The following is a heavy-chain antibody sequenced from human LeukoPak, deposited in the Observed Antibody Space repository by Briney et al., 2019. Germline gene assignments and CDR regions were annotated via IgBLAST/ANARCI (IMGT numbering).Heavy chain of an antibody. V-gene: IGHV3-48*03. J-gene: IGHJ3*02. D-gene: IGHD2-8*01. Sequence: PGGSLRLSCAASGFTFSSYEMNWVRQAPGKGLEWVSYIGGGGSTIYYADSVKGRFTISRDNAKNSLYLQMNRLRGEDTGVYYCARDYLVGGTDAYIWGQGTMVTASS. CDR3: ARDYLVGGTDAYI. CDR1: GFTFSSYE. CDR2: IGGGGSTI.